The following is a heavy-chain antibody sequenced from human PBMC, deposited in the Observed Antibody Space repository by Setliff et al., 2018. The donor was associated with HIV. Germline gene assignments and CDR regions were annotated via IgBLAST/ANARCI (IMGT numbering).Heavy chain of an antibody. CDR1: GGSISGHY. CDR3: ARHSGVASPNWFDP. Sequence: LSFTCTVSGGSISGHYWSWIRQPPGWGLEWIGYIYSSGSTNFNPPLQSRVTISVDTSKNQFSLKLSSVTAADTAVYYCARHSGVASPNWFDPWGQGTLVTVSS. CDR2: IYSSGST. J-gene: IGHJ5*02. V-gene: IGHV4-4*09. D-gene: IGHD3-10*01.